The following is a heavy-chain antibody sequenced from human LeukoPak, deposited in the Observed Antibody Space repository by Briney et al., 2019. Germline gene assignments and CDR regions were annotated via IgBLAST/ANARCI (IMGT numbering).Heavy chain of an antibody. CDR1: GFTFSSYA. D-gene: IGHD5-12*01. Sequence: GGSLRLSCAASGFTFSSYAMSWVRQAPGKGLEWVSAISGSGGSAYYADSVKGRFTISRDNSKNTLYLQVNSLRAEDTAVYYCAKSQVGLRVPQFDYWGQGTLVTVSS. J-gene: IGHJ4*02. V-gene: IGHV3-23*01. CDR3: AKSQVGLRVPQFDY. CDR2: ISGSGGSA.